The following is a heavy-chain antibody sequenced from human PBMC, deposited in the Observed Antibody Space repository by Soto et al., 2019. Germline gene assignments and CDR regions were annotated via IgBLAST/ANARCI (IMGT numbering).Heavy chain of an antibody. CDR3: ASILTRWGKPETP. CDR1: GFTFSSYA. D-gene: IGHD1-26*01. V-gene: IGHV3-30-3*01. J-gene: IGHJ5*02. Sequence: GGSLRLSCAASGFTFSSYAMHWVRQAPGKGLEWVAVISYDGSNKYYADSVKGRFTISRDNSKNTLYLQMNSLRAEDTAVYYCASILTRWGKPETPWGQGTLVTVSS. CDR2: ISYDGSNK.